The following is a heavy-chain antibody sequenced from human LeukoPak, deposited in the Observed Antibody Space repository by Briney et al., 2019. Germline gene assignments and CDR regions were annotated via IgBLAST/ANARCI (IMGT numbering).Heavy chain of an antibody. V-gene: IGHV1-69*04. J-gene: IGHJ4*02. D-gene: IGHD2-15*01. Sequence: SVKVSCKASGGTFSSYAISWVRQAPGQGVEWMGRIIPILGIANYAQKFQGRVTITADKSTSTAYMELSSLRSEDTAVYYCARHCSGGSCPYDYWGQGTLVTVSS. CDR1: GGTFSSYA. CDR3: ARHCSGGSCPYDY. CDR2: IIPILGIA.